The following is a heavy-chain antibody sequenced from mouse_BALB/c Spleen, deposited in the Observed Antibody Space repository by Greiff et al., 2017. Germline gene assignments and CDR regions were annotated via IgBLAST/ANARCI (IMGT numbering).Heavy chain of an antibody. Sequence: QVQLKQSGAELARPGASVKMSCKASGYTFTSYTMHWVKQRPGQGLEWIGYINPSSGYTNYNQKFKDKATLTADKSSSTAYMQLSSLTSEDSAVYYCARSPNWDAFAYWGQGTLVTVSA. CDR2: INPSSGYT. J-gene: IGHJ3*01. CDR3: ARSPNWDAFAY. D-gene: IGHD4-1*01. CDR1: GYTFTSYT. V-gene: IGHV1-4*01.